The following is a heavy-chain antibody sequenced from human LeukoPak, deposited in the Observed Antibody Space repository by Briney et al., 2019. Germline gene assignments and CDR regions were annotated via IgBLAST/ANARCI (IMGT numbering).Heavy chain of an antibody. J-gene: IGHJ4*02. CDR2: IYYSGST. V-gene: IGHV4-39*01. D-gene: IGHD3-3*01. Sequence: PSEALSLTCTVSGGSFRSSSYHWGWIRQTPGKGLEWIGCIYYSGSTYYNPSLKSRVTISVDTSKNQFSLKLSSVTAADTAVYYCARSAWSGHYTHDYWGQGTLVTVSS. CDR3: ARSAWSGHYTHDY. CDR1: GGSFRSSSYH.